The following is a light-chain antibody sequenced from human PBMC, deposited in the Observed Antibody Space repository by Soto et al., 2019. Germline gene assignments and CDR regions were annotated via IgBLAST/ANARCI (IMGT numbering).Light chain of an antibody. V-gene: IGKV1-39*01. CDR1: QGISTY. J-gene: IGKJ1*01. Sequence: DIQMTQSPSSLFANVGDRVTITCRASQGISTYRHWYQQRPGKAPSLLIYGASNLQSGVPSRFSGRGSGTDFTLTISSLQPEDVATYYCQHTRTTPRTFGQGTKVEIK. CDR2: GAS. CDR3: QHTRTTPRT.